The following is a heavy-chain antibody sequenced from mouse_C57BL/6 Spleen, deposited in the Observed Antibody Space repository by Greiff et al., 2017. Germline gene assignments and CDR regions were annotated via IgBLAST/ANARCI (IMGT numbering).Heavy chain of an antibody. CDR2: INYDGSST. Sequence: EVQLVESEGGLVQPGSSMKLSCTASGFTFSDYYMAWVRQVPEKGLEWVANINYDGSSTYYLDSLKSRFIISRDNAKNILYLQMSSLKSEDTATYYCARVDDYDVGYYFDYWGQGTTLTVSS. CDR1: GFTFSDYY. CDR3: ARVDDYDVGYYFDY. D-gene: IGHD2-4*01. J-gene: IGHJ2*01. V-gene: IGHV5-16*01.